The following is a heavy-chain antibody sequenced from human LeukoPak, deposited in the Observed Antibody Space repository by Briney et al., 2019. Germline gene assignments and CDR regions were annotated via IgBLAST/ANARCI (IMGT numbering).Heavy chain of an antibody. CDR1: GFIFSSYW. CDR2: INQDGSEK. Sequence: GGSLRLSCAASGFIFSSYWMSWVRQAPGKGLEWVAYINQDGSEKYYVDSVKGRFTISRDNAKNTLYLQMNSLRAEDTAVYYCASRGRSDRNYSYFDYWGQGTLVTVSS. J-gene: IGHJ4*02. CDR3: ASRGRSDRNYSYFDY. V-gene: IGHV3-7*01. D-gene: IGHD1-14*01.